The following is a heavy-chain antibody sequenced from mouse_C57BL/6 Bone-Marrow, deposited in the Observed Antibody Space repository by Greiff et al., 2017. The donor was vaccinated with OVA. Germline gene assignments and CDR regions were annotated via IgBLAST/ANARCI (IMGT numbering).Heavy chain of an antibody. D-gene: IGHD1-1*02. CDR3: AREGQYGPFAD. V-gene: IGHV1-50*01. J-gene: IGHJ3*01. CDR2: IDPSDSYT. Sequence: QIQLQQPGAELVKPGASVKLSCKASGYTFTSYWMQWVKQRPGQGLEWIGEIDPSDSYTNYNQKFKGKATLTVDTSSSTAYMQLSSLTSEDSAVYYCAREGQYGPFADWGQGTLVTVSA. CDR1: GYTFTSYW.